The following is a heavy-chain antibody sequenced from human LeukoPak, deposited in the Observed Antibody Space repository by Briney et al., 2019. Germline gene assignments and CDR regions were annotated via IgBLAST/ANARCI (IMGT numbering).Heavy chain of an antibody. Sequence: ASVKVSCKASGYSFTSHYMHWVRQAPGQGLEWMGLINPRGTSTIYAQKFQGRVTMTRDTSISTAYMELIRLTSDDTAVYYCARLQFDSSGYSLNYWGQGTLVTVSS. CDR1: GYSFTSHY. D-gene: IGHD3-22*01. CDR2: INPRGTST. V-gene: IGHV1-2*02. CDR3: ARLQFDSSGYSLNY. J-gene: IGHJ4*02.